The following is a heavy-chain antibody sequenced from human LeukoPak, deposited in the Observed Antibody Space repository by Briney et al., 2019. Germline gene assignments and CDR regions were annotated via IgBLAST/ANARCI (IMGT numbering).Heavy chain of an antibody. CDR3: ARETAIAAAVDY. CDR2: ISSSGSTI. D-gene: IGHD6-13*01. J-gene: IGHJ4*02. CDR1: GFTFSSYE. V-gene: IGHV3-48*03. Sequence: GGSLRLSCAASGFTFSSYEMNWVRQAPGKGLEWVSYISSSGSTIYYADSVKGRFTISRDNAKNSLYLQMNSLRAEDTAVYYCARETAIAAAVDYWGQGTLVTVSS.